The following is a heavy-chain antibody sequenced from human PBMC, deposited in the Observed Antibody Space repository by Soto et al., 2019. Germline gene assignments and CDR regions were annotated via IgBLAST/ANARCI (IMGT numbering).Heavy chain of an antibody. CDR1: GYTFTSYY. Sequence: GASVKVSCKASGYTFTSYYMHWVRQAPGQGLEWMGIINPSGGSTSYAQKFQGRVTMTRDTSTSTVYMELSSLRSEDTAVYYCARVTWLHWAPYYYYYYGMDVWGQGTTVTVSS. J-gene: IGHJ6*02. CDR2: INPSGGST. V-gene: IGHV1-46*01. CDR3: ARVTWLHWAPYYYYYYGMDV. D-gene: IGHD5-12*01.